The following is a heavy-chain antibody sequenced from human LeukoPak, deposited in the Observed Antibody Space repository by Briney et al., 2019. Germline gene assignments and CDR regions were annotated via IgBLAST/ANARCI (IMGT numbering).Heavy chain of an antibody. CDR2: IDTAGDT. Sequence: GGSLRLSCVASGFTFSTYDMHWVRQATGKGLEWVSAIDTAGDTYHPGSVKGRFTISRESAKNSLYLQMNSLTAGDTAVYYCARVLPRGGGDVFDIWGQGTMVTVSS. CDR3: ARVLPRGGGDVFDI. J-gene: IGHJ3*02. D-gene: IGHD4-23*01. CDR1: GFTFSTYD. V-gene: IGHV3-13*01.